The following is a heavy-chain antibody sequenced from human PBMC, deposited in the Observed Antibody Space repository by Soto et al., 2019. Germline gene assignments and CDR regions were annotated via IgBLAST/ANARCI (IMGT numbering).Heavy chain of an antibody. Sequence: PSQTLSLTCAISGDSVSSNSAAWNWIRQSPSRGLEWLGRTYYRSKYYNDYAVSLKSRITINPDTSKNKFSLQLNSVTPEDTAVFYCARGRGGYSGYDWEYFDYWGQGTLVTVSS. J-gene: IGHJ4*02. CDR2: TYYRSKYYN. D-gene: IGHD5-12*01. CDR1: GDSVSSNSAA. CDR3: ARGRGGYSGYDWEYFDY. V-gene: IGHV6-1*01.